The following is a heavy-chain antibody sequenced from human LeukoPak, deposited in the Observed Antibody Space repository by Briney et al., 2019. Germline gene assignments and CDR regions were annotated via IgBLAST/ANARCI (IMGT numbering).Heavy chain of an antibody. V-gene: IGHV3-66*01. CDR2: IYVGGST. Sequence: GGSLRLSCAASGFTFSSYSMNWVRQAPGKGLEWVSIIYVGGSTYYADSVKGRFTISRDNSKNTLYLQMNSLRADDTAVYYCARESHTTLFDYWGQGTLVTVSS. CDR1: GFTFSSYS. J-gene: IGHJ4*02. D-gene: IGHD2/OR15-2a*01. CDR3: ARESHTTLFDY.